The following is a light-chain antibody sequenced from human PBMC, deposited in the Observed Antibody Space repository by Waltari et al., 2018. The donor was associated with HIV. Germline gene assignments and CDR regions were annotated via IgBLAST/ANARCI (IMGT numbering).Light chain of an antibody. V-gene: IGKV1-33*01. J-gene: IGKJ5*01. Sequence: DIRLTQSPSSLSASVGATVTITCQASQDIRNFLNWYQQRPGRTPKLLIYDASSLEKGVPSRFSGSASGTDFTLTISSLQPEDIATYYCQQFDNYPITFGQGTRLDLK. CDR3: QQFDNYPIT. CDR1: QDIRNF. CDR2: DAS.